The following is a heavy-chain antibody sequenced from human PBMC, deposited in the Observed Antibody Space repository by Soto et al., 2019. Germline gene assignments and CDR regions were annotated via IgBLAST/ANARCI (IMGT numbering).Heavy chain of an antibody. CDR3: ARGLHYDSISLDDY. Sequence: QVQLVQSGAEVKKPGPSVKVSCKASGGTFSSYIISWVRQAPGQGLEWMGRIIPILGIAKYAQKFQGRVTITADKPTSTAYMELSSLRSEDTAVYYCARGLHYDSISLDDYWGQGTLVTVSS. V-gene: IGHV1-69*02. CDR1: GGTFSSYI. CDR2: IIPILGIA. D-gene: IGHD3-22*01. J-gene: IGHJ4*02.